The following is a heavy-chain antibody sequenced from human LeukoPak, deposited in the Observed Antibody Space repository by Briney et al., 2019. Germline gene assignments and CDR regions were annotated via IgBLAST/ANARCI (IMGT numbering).Heavy chain of an antibody. D-gene: IGHD3-3*01. J-gene: IGHJ6*02. Sequence: GSLRLSCAASGFAFSTYVMSWVRQAPGKGLEWVSAISGSGDSTYHADSVKGRFTISRDNSKNTLYLQMNSLRAEDTAVYYCARGPIPRITIFGVVTKHYYYYYGMDVWGQGTTVTVSS. V-gene: IGHV3-23*01. CDR2: ISGSGDST. CDR3: ARGPIPRITIFGVVTKHYYYYYGMDV. CDR1: GFAFSTYV.